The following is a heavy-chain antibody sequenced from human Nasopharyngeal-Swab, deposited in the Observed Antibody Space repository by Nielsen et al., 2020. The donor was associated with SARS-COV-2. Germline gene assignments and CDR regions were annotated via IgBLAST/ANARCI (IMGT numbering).Heavy chain of an antibody. J-gene: IGHJ6*02. Sequence: VRQAPGKGLEWVSVIYSGGSSTYYADSVKGRFTISRDNSKNTLYLQMNSLRAEDTAVYYCAKVASGGMDVWGQGTTVTVSS. CDR3: AKVASGGMDV. V-gene: IGHV3-23*03. CDR2: IYSGGSST.